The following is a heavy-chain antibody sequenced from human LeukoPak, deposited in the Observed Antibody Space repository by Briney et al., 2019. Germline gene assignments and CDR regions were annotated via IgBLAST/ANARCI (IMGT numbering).Heavy chain of an antibody. V-gene: IGHV1-8*03. D-gene: IGHD2-21*01. Sequence: GASVKVSCKASGYTFTSYDIKWVRQATGQGLEWMGWMNPNSGNTGYAQKFQGRVTITRNTSISTAYMELSSLRSEDTAVYYCARGNLQLLIDIWGQGTMVTVSS. CDR3: ARGNLQLLIDI. CDR2: MNPNSGNT. J-gene: IGHJ3*02. CDR1: GYTFTSYD.